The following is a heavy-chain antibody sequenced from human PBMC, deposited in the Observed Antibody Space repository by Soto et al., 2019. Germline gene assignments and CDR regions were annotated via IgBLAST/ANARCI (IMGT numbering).Heavy chain of an antibody. V-gene: IGHV3-53*01. Sequence: EVQMVESGGGLIQPGGSLRLSCAAFGFTVSSNYMIWVRQAPGKGLEWVSVIYSGGSTYYADSVKGRFTISRDNSRNTLYLQMNSLRAEDTAVYYCARGFPSMAYYGEYYFDKWGQGTLVTVYS. CDR1: GFTVSSNY. CDR2: IYSGGST. J-gene: IGHJ4*02. CDR3: ARGFPSMAYYGEYYFDK. D-gene: IGHD3-10*01.